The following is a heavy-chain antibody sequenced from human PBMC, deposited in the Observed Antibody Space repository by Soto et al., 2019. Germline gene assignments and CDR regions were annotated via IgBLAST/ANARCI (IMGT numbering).Heavy chain of an antibody. CDR2: ITASKGTT. J-gene: IGHJ4*02. CDR1: GFTFSTYS. Sequence: LRLSCAASGFTFSTYSMTWVRQAPGKGLEWVAHITASKGTTYYADSVKGRFTISRDSAKSLLHLQMNTLRVEDTAVYYCARALFGAVAGTLDYWGRGTLVTVSS. V-gene: IGHV3-48*04. D-gene: IGHD6-19*01. CDR3: ARALFGAVAGTLDY.